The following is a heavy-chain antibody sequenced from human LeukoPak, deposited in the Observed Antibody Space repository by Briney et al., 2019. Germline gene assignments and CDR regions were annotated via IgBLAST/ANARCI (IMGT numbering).Heavy chain of an antibody. Sequence: PGGSLRLSCAASGFTFDDYAMHWVRQAPGKGLEWVSGISWNSGSIGYADSVKGRFTISRDNAKNSLYLQMNSLRAEDTALYYCAKARVPGGYSYGPAGTSFDYWGQGTLATVSS. V-gene: IGHV3-9*01. D-gene: IGHD5-18*01. J-gene: IGHJ4*02. CDR1: GFTFDDYA. CDR2: ISWNSGSI. CDR3: AKARVPGGYSYGPAGTSFDY.